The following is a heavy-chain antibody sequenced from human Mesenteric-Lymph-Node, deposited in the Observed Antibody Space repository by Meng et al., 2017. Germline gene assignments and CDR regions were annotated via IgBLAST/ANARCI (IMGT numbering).Heavy chain of an antibody. Sequence: ASVKVSCKASGYTFTSYYMHWVRQAPGQGLEWMGWINTNTGNPTYAQGFTGRFVFSLDTSVSTAHLQISGLKAEDTAVYFCARDVSATGTFWNHYYALDVWGQGTTVTVSS. CDR2: INTNTGNP. J-gene: IGHJ6*02. D-gene: IGHD3-3*01. CDR1: GYTFTSYY. V-gene: IGHV7-4-1*02. CDR3: ARDVSATGTFWNHYYALDV.